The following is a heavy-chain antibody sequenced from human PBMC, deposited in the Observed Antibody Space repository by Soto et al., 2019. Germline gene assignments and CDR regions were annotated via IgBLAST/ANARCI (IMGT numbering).Heavy chain of an antibody. V-gene: IGHV3-9*01. J-gene: IGHJ6*03. D-gene: IGHD2-15*01. CDR2: ISWNSGSI. CDR3: AKAGRYCSGGSCYSFPYYYYYYMDV. Sequence: SLKISCAASGFTFDDYAMHWVRQAPGKGLEWVSGISWNSGSIGYADSVKGRFTISRDNAKNSLYLQMNSLRAEDTALYYCAKAGRYCSGGSCYSFPYYYYYYMDVWGKGTTVTVSS. CDR1: GFTFDDYA.